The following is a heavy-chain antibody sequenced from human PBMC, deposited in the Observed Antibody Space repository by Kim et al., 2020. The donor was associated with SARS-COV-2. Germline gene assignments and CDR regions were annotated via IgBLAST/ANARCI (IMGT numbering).Heavy chain of an antibody. CDR2: IYHDGSH. V-gene: IGHV4-59*01. Sequence: SETLSLTCSVSGGSISYYYWSWIRQAPGKGLEWIGNIYHDGSHDFNPSLQSRVIISVDMPKNQFSLKLSSVTAADTAMYFCARTRAGNLIWNWFDRWGQG. CDR1: GGSISYYY. D-gene: IGHD3-10*01. CDR3: ARTRAGNLIWNWFDR. J-gene: IGHJ5*01.